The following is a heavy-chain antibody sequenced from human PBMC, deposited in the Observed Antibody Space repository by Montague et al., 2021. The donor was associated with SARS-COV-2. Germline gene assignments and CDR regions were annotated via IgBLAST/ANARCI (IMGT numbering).Heavy chain of an antibody. CDR3: AKGGERITIIVVVITLADFDY. CDR2: ISDSGGST. J-gene: IGHJ4*02. D-gene: IGHD3-22*01. Sequence: SLRLSCAASGFTFSSYAMSWVRQAPGKGLEWVSGISDSGGSTYYXDSVKGRFTISRDNSKNTLYLQMNSLRAEDTAVYYCAKGGERITIIVVVITLADFDYWGQGTLVTVSS. V-gene: IGHV3-23*01. CDR1: GFTFSSYA.